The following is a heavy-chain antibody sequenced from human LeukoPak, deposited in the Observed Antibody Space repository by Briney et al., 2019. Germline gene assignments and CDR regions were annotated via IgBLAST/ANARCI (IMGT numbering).Heavy chain of an antibody. D-gene: IGHD5-18*01. CDR3: ARGGYNYGYIY. J-gene: IGHJ4*02. V-gene: IGHV4-61*02. CDR2: IYTSGST. CDR1: GGSTSTGDYY. Sequence: SETLSLTCIVSGGSTSTGDYYCSWIRQPAGKGLEWIGRIYTSGSTNYNPSLKSRVTMSVDTSKNQFSLKLSSVTAADTAVYYCARGGYNYGYIYWGQGTLVTVSS.